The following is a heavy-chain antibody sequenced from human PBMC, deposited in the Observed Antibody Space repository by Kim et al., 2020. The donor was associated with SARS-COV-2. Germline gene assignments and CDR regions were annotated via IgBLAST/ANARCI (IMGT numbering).Heavy chain of an antibody. J-gene: IGHJ1*01. Sequence: GGSLRLSCTASGFTFSDYYMNWIRQAPGKGPEWVSYISGSSSDTNYADSVKGRFTISRDNANKSLYLQMNSLRAEDTAVYYCVRMARLAAYWSQGILVTV. CDR1: GFTFSDYY. V-gene: IGHV3-11*06. CDR3: VRMARLAAY. CDR2: ISGSSSDT. D-gene: IGHD6-6*01.